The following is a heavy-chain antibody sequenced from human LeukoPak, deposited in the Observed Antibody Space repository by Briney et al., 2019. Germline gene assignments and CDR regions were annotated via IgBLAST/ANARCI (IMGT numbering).Heavy chain of an antibody. CDR2: ISSSSSTI. J-gene: IGHJ4*02. CDR3: ARGRPFYYDI. V-gene: IGHV3-48*02. CDR1: GFTFSTYS. Sequence: GGSLRLSCAASGFTFSTYSMNRVRQAPGKGLEWVSYISSSSSTIYYADSVKGRLTISRDNAKNSLYLQMNSLRDEDTAVYYCARGRPFYYDIWGQGTLVTVSS. D-gene: IGHD3-22*01.